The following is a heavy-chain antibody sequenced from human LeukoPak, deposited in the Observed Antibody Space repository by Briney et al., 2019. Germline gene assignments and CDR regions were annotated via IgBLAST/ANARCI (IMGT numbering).Heavy chain of an antibody. J-gene: IGHJ3*02. Sequence: ASVKVSCKASGYTFTDYYLHWGRQAPGQGLEWMGRINPKSGDTVYAQKFQGRVTISRDTSISTDYMELSRLRSDDTAVYYCAREVIGSSWHTGAVDIWGQGTMVTVSP. D-gene: IGHD6-13*01. CDR1: GYTFTDYY. CDR3: AREVIGSSWHTGAVDI. V-gene: IGHV1-2*06. CDR2: INPKSGDT.